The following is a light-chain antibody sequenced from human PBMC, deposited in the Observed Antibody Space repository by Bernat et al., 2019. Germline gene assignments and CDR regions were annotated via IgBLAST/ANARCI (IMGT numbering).Light chain of an antibody. CDR3: QAWDSSAGV. Sequence: SYELTQPPSVSVSPGQTAIITCSGDRLANTCWYQQKPGQSPVVVIFRDNKRPSGIPERFSGSNSGNTATLTISGTQPMDEADYYCQAWDSSAGVFGGGTKLTVL. CDR1: RLAN. J-gene: IGLJ3*02. CDR2: RDN. V-gene: IGLV3-1*01.